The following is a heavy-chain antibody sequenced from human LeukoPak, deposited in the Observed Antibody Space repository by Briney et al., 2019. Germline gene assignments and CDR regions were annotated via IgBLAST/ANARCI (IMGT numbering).Heavy chain of an antibody. Sequence: GGSLRLSCAASGFTFSSYSMNWVRQAPGKGPEWVSSISSSSSYIYYADSVKGRFTISRDNAKNSLYLQMNSLRAEDTAVYYCARGPLVVVVAATEYWFDPWGQGTLVTVSS. CDR1: GFTFSSYS. CDR3: ARGPLVVVVAATEYWFDP. D-gene: IGHD2-15*01. CDR2: ISSSSSYI. J-gene: IGHJ5*02. V-gene: IGHV3-21*01.